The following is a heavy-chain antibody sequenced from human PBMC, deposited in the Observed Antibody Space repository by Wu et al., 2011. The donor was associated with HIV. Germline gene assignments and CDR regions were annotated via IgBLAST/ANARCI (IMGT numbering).Heavy chain of an antibody. D-gene: IGHD3-3*01. CDR3: ARARDSDSWSPYYDLYYYYMDV. Sequence: QVQLEQSGPEVKKPGASVKVSCKASGYTFTNYAINWVRQAPGQGLEWMGRISTYNGDTKYAQNLQGRVSMTTDTATGTAYMELRSLRSDDTAVYYCARARDSDSWSPYYDLYYYYMDVWAKGPRSPSP. V-gene: IGHV1-18*01. CDR2: ISTYNGDT. J-gene: IGHJ6*03. CDR1: GYTFTNYA.